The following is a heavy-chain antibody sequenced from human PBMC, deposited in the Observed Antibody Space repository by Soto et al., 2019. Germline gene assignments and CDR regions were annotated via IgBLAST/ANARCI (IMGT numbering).Heavy chain of an antibody. CDR1: GYTFTSYG. Sequence: ASVKVSCKASGYTFTSYGISWGRQAPGQGLEWMGWISAYNGNTNYAQKLQGRVTMTTDTSTSTAYMELRSLRSDDTAVYYCARVGRHSGYKIDDYWGQGTLVTVSS. CDR3: ARVGRHSGYKIDDY. D-gene: IGHD5-12*01. CDR2: ISAYNGNT. J-gene: IGHJ4*02. V-gene: IGHV1-18*01.